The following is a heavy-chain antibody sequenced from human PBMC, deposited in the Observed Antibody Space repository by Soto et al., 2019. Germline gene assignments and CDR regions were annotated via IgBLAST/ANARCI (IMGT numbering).Heavy chain of an antibody. CDR1: GFTFSSYG. CDR2: IWYDGSNK. V-gene: IGHV3-33*01. CDR3: ARDEGSSWFDY. J-gene: IGHJ4*02. D-gene: IGHD6-13*01. Sequence: QVQLVESGGGVVQPGRSLRLSCAASGFTFSSYGMHWVRQAPGKGLEWVAVIWYDGSNKYYADSVKGRFTISRDNSKKTLYLQMNSLRAEDTAVYYCARDEGSSWFDYWGQGTLVTVSS.